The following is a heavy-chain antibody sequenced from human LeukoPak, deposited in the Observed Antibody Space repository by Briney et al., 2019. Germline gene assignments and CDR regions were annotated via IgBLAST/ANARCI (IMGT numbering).Heavy chain of an antibody. V-gene: IGHV3-7*01. CDR2: INQGFSDI. Sequence: GGSLRLSCVFSGFTFGDDWMNWVRQAPGKGLEWVANINQGFSDIHFVDYVKGRFTISRDDAKNSLYMQMNSLRAEGTGVYYCPRGLRWTDFWGQGTLVTVSS. D-gene: IGHD4-23*01. J-gene: IGHJ4*02. CDR1: GFTFGDDW. CDR3: PRGLRWTDF.